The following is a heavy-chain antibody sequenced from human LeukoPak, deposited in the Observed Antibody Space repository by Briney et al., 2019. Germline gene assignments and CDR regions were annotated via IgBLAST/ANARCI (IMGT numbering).Heavy chain of an antibody. D-gene: IGHD5-18*01. V-gene: IGHV4-59*08. Sequence: SGTLSLSCAVSGFTISSYYRSWIRQPPGKGLEWIWYIYYSGSTSYNPSLKSRVTISVDTSKNQFSLKLSSVTAADTAVYYCARLGDTGYYFDYWGQGTLVTVSS. CDR2: IYYSGST. CDR3: ARLGDTGYYFDY. CDR1: GFTISSYY. J-gene: IGHJ4*02.